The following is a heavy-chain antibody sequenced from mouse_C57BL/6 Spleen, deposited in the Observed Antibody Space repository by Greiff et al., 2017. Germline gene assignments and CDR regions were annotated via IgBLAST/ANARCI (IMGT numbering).Heavy chain of an antibody. CDR2: FYPGSGST. CDR3: AREVRDYFDY. J-gene: IGHJ2*01. CDR1: GYTFTSSW. Sequence: QVQLQQPGAELVKPGASVKMSCKASGYTFTSSWLTWVKQRPGQGLEWIGDFYPGSGSTNYNEKFKSKATLTVDTTASTAYMQLSSLTSEDSAVYACAREVRDYFDYWGQGTTLTVSS. D-gene: IGHD2-14*01. V-gene: IGHV1-55*01.